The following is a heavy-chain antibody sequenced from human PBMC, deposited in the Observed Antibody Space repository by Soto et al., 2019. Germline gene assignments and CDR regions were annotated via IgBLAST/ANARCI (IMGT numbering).Heavy chain of an antibody. V-gene: IGHV5-51*07. J-gene: IGHJ4*02. Sequence: PVASVKISCRGTGDRFSTSWIGWVHQKPRNGRGWLGHVYPSDSDVRCSPAFEGQVTISADNSINTPYLQLLNLKASDTAIYYCTNGATSSFDCWGQGTRVTVSS. CDR2: VYPSDSDV. D-gene: IGHD2-15*01. CDR3: TNGATSSFDC. CDR1: GDRFSTSW.